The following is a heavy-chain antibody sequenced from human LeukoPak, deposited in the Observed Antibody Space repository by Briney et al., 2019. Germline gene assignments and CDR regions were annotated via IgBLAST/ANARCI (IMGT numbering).Heavy chain of an antibody. CDR3: ARDGGYVRYYY. CDR2: INPKSGGT. Sequence: ASVKVSCKASGYTFSGYYMHWVRQAPGQGLEWMGWINPKSGGTNEAQKFHDRVTMTRDTSIRTAYMELSRLRSDDTAVYYCARDGGYVRYYYWGQGTLVTVSS. CDR1: GYTFSGYY. J-gene: IGHJ4*02. V-gene: IGHV1-2*02. D-gene: IGHD5-12*01.